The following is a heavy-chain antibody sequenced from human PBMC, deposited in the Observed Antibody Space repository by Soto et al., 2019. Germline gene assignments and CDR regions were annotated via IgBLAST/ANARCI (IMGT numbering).Heavy chain of an antibody. CDR3: ARGGGSTFNWFDP. D-gene: IGHD2-15*01. Sequence: QLQLQESGPGLVKPSSTLFLTCTVSGGSISSFNYFWGWIRQPPGKGLEWIGSLYYSGNTYYNPTLQSRVPISVDTSKKQSTLTLRSVTAADTAVYYCARGGGSTFNWFDPWGQGTLVTVSP. CDR1: GGSISSFNYF. J-gene: IGHJ5*02. V-gene: IGHV4-39*01. CDR2: LYYSGNT.